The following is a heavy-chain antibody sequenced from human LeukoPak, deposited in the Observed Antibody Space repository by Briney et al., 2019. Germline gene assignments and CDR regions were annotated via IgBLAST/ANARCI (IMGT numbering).Heavy chain of an antibody. J-gene: IGHJ4*02. D-gene: IGHD5-12*01. Sequence: GGSMRLSCAASGFTFSSYAMSWVRQTPGKRLEWVSSTSNSGGRTFYTDSVKGRFTISRDNSKITLYLQMNSLRAEDTAVYYCAKSYNGYESKPDYWGQGTLVTVSS. CDR1: GFTFSSYA. CDR3: AKSYNGYESKPDY. CDR2: TSNSGGRT. V-gene: IGHV3-23*01.